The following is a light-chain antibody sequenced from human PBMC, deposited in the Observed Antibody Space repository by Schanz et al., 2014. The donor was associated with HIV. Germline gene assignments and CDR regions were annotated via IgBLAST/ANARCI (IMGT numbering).Light chain of an antibody. V-gene: IGKV4-1*01. CDR1: QSVLYSSNNKKF. J-gene: IGKJ2*01. CDR2: WAS. CDR3: QQYYSTPPT. Sequence: DIVMTQSPDSLAVSLGERATINCKSSQSVLYSSNNKKFLAWYQQKPGQPPKLLIYWASTRESGVPDRFSGSGSGTDFTLNISSLQTEDVAVYYCQQYYSTPPTFGQGTKLEIK.